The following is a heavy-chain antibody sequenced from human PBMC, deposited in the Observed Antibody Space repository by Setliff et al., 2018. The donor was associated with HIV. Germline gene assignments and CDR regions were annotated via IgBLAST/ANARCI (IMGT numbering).Heavy chain of an antibody. J-gene: IGHJ6*03. CDR2: IYPGDSDT. CDR3: TRHPLRPGIAHHYYHIDV. Sequence: GESLKISCKGSGYTFSSYWIGWVRQMPGKGLECMGIIYPGDSDTRYSPSFQGQVTISVDASITTAFLQWSSLKASDTAIYYCTRHPLRPGIAHHYYHIDVWGTGTTVTVSS. D-gene: IGHD5-12*01. V-gene: IGHV5-51*01. CDR1: GYTFSSYW.